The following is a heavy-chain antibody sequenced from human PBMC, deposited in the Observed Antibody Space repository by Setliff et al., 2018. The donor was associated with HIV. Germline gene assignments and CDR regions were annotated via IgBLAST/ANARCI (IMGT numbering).Heavy chain of an antibody. V-gene: IGHV4-34*01. CDR2: INGNTNT. D-gene: IGHD4-17*01. J-gene: IGHJ4*02. Sequence: SETLSLTCAVYNGSLGAHFWTWIRQPPGKGLEWIGNINGNTNTNYNPSLQSRVSMSMDTSKNQFSLKSRSVTAADTALYYCASHLVVSTGGVFDYWGQGNLVTVSS. CDR1: NGSLGAHF. CDR3: ASHLVVSTGGVFDY.